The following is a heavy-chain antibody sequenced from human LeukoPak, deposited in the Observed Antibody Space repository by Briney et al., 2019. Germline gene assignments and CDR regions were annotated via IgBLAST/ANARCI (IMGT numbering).Heavy chain of an antibody. D-gene: IGHD4-23*01. V-gene: IGHV3-48*03. J-gene: IGHJ3*02. CDR1: GFTFSTYE. CDR2: ISSSGSI. CDR3: AREGYGGTSDAFDI. Sequence: PGGSLRLSCATSGFTFSTYEMDWVRQAPGKGLEWVSYISSSGSIYYTGSVKGRFTISRDNAKNSLYLQMNSLRAEDTANYYCAREGYGGTSDAFDIWGQGTMVTVSS.